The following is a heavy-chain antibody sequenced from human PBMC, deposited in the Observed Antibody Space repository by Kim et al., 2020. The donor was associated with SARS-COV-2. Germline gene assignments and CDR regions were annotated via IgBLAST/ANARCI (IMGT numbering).Heavy chain of an antibody. CDR2: ISGSGLFT. D-gene: IGHD4-17*01. CDR3: SREKPHGNYGCCASGYG. Sequence: GGSLRLSCVASGFSFSDYSMNWVRQAPEKGLEWVSSISGSGLFTSYADSMKGRFTISRDNARNSLVLQMNGLRAEDTAVYFCSREKPHGNYGCCASGYG. CDR1: GFSFSDYS. J-gene: IGHJ6*01. V-gene: IGHV3-21*01.